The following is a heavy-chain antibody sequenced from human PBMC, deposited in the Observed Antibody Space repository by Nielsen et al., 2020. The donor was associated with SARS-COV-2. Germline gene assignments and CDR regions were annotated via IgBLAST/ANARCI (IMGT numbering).Heavy chain of an antibody. V-gene: IGHV3-23*01. D-gene: IGHD5-12*01. CDR2: ISASGHST. Sequence: GESLKISCAPSGFPFRTYGMIWVRQAPGLGLEWVSAISASGHSTYYADSVRGRFTISRDGSDDTVHLQMDSLRVGDTAIYYCAKESQYSGYDLYYYPYYGMDVWGQGTTVTVSS. CDR3: AKESQYSGYDLYYYPYYGMDV. J-gene: IGHJ6*02. CDR1: GFPFRTYG.